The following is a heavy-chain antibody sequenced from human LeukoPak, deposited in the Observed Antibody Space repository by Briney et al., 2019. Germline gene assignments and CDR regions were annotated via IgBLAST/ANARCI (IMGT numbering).Heavy chain of an antibody. CDR2: VSMNVQTT. CDR1: GFTFTSHV. V-gene: IGHV3-64D*06. CDR3: VREGLERRTNFDY. D-gene: IGHD1-1*01. J-gene: IGHJ4*02. Sequence: GGSLRLSCSASGFTFTSHVMHWVRQAPGKGLQYVSGVSMNVQTTYYAGSVKGRFTISRDSSKNTVYLQMNSLTAEDTAVYYCVREGLERRTNFDYWGQGTLVSVSS.